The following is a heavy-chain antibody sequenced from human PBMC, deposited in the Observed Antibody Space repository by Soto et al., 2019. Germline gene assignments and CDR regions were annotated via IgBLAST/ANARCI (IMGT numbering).Heavy chain of an antibody. CDR3: ANHDRMGMTTLYYYYMDV. J-gene: IGHJ6*03. D-gene: IGHD3-16*01. Sequence: ESGGDLVQPGGSLRLSCAASGFTFSTYATSWVRQAPGKGLEWVSSITGSGGNTYYAGSVKGRFAISRDNSKNTLYLQITGLRAEDTAVYYCANHDRMGMTTLYYYYMDVWGEGTTVTVSS. V-gene: IGHV3-23*01. CDR2: ITGSGGNT. CDR1: GFTFSTYA.